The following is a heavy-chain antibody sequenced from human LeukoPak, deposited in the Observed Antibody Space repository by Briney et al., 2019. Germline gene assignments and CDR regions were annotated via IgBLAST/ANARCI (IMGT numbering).Heavy chain of an antibody. CDR2: INHSGST. Sequence: PSETLSLTCDVYGGSFSGYYWSWIRQPPGKGLEWIGEINHSGSTNYNPSLKSRVTISVDTSKNQFSLKLSSVTAADTAVCYCARVGWIQLWAIDYWGQGTLVTVSS. CDR1: GGSFSGYY. CDR3: ARVGWIQLWAIDY. J-gene: IGHJ4*02. D-gene: IGHD5-18*01. V-gene: IGHV4-34*01.